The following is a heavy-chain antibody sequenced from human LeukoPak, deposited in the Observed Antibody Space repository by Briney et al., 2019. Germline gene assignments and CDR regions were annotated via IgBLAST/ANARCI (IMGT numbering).Heavy chain of an antibody. D-gene: IGHD1-14*01. CDR3: ARDLYNDYDPYYYYGMDV. Sequence: PGGSPRLSCAASGFNFNSYWMSWVRQAPGKGLECVANIKQDGSDIYFVDSVKGRFTISRDNAKNTLYLQMNSLRAEDTAAYCCARDLYNDYDPYYYYGMDVWGQGPTVTVTS. CDR1: GFNFNSYW. CDR2: IKQDGSDI. V-gene: IGHV3-7*01. J-gene: IGHJ6*02.